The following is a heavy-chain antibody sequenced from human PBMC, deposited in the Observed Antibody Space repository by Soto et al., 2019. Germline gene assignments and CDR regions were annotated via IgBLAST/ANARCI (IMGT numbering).Heavy chain of an antibody. Sequence: GESLKISCKGSGYSFTSYWISWVRQMPGKGLEWMGRIDPSDSYTNYSPSFQGHVTISADKSISTAYLQWSSLKASDTAMYYCARRNDFWSGYYYYGMDVWGQGTTVTVSS. J-gene: IGHJ6*02. V-gene: IGHV5-10-1*01. CDR3: ARRNDFWSGYYYYGMDV. CDR2: IDPSDSYT. D-gene: IGHD3-3*01. CDR1: GYSFTSYW.